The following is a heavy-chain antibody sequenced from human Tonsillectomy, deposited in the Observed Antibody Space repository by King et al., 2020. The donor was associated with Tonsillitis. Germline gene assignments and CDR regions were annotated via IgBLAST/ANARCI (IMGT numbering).Heavy chain of an antibody. CDR3: AKGAPGIAVAGSGAFDY. CDR1: GFTFSSYA. J-gene: IGHJ4*02. V-gene: IGHV3-23*04. CDR2: ISGSGGST. Sequence: VQLVQSGGDLVQPGGSLRLSCAASGFTFSSYAMSWVRQAPGKGLEWVSGISGSGGSTYYADSVKGRFTISRDNSKSTRYLQMNSRRAEDTAVYYCAKGAPGIAVAGSGAFDYWGQGPVVTVAS. D-gene: IGHD6-19*01.